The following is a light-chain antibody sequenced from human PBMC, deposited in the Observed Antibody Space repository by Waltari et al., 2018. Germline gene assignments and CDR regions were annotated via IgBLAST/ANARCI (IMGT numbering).Light chain of an antibody. CDR1: DIGYKS. CDR2: ETS. V-gene: IGLV3-21*02. CDR3: QVWDSRSDHVV. J-gene: IGLJ2*01. Sequence: SYVLTQPPSVSVAPGQTARITCEGTDIGYKSVHWYHQRPGQAPGLVLHETSDRPPGSPERSSGSNSVNKATLSISRVEAGDEADYYCQVWDSRSDHVVFGGGTKLTVL.